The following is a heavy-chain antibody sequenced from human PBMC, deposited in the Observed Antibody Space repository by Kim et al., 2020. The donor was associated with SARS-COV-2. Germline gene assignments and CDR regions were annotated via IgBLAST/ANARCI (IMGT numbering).Heavy chain of an antibody. D-gene: IGHD3-10*01. Sequence: SETLSLTCAVSGGSISSSNWWSWVRQPPGKGLEWIGEIYHSGSTNYNPSLKSRVSISVDKSKNEFSLMLSSVTAADTAVYYWARFLLNYFGSGSYYNVAEIYCYYGMDVWGQGTTVTVSS. V-gene: IGHV4-4*02. J-gene: IGHJ6*02. CDR3: ARFLLNYFGSGSYYNVAEIYCYYGMDV. CDR1: GGSISSSNW. CDR2: IYHSGST.